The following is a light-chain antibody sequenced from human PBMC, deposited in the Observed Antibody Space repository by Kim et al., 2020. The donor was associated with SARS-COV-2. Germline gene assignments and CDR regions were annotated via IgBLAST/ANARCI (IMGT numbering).Light chain of an antibody. CDR1: QDIATS. V-gene: IGKV1-27*01. Sequence: ASIGATVTIPCRASQDIATSLAWYQQKPGKVPKVLIYAASTLQSGVPSRFSGSGSGTEFTLTIGSLQTEDVATYYCQKYNSAPWTFGPGTKVDIK. CDR3: QKYNSAPWT. CDR2: AAS. J-gene: IGKJ1*01.